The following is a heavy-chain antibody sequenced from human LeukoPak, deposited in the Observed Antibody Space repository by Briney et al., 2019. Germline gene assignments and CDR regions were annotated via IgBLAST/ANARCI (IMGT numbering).Heavy chain of an antibody. V-gene: IGHV2-5*02. CDR3: ASAGVVVVVAEKYYFDY. CDR1: GFSLTTRGVG. Sequence: SGPKLVNPTQTLTLTCTFSGFSLTTRGVGVGWIRQPPGKALEWLALIYWDDDKRYNPSLKSRLTITKDTSKNQVVLTMTNMDPVETATYFCASAGVVVVVAEKYYFDYWGQGTLVTVSS. J-gene: IGHJ4*02. D-gene: IGHD2-15*01. CDR2: IYWDDDK.